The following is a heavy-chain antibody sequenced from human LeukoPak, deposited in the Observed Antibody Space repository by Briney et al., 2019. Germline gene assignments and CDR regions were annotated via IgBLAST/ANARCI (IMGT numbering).Heavy chain of an antibody. Sequence: SETLSLTCTVSGCSISSYYWTWIRQPPGEGLEWIGYIYYGGSPNYNPSLKSRVTISVDTSKNQFSLKLSSVTAADTAVYYCARDRGYGDYGFNYWGQGTLVTVSS. CDR1: GCSISSYY. D-gene: IGHD4-17*01. V-gene: IGHV4-59*12. CDR2: IYYGGSP. CDR3: ARDRGYGDYGFNY. J-gene: IGHJ4*02.